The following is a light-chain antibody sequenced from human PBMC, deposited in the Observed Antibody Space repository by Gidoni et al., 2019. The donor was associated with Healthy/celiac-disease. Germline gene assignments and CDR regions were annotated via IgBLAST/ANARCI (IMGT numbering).Light chain of an antibody. CDR2: EAS. CDR1: QSVSSY. J-gene: IGKJ5*01. CDR3: QQRSNWPLIT. Sequence: EIVLTQSPATLSLSPGERATLSCRASQSVSSYLAWYQQKPGQAPRLLIYEASNRATGIPARFSGSGSGTDFTLTISSLEPEDLAVYYCQQRSNWPLITFXQXTRLEIK. V-gene: IGKV3-11*01.